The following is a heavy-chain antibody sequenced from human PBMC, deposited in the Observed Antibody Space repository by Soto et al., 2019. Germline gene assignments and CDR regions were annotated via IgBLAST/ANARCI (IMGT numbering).Heavy chain of an antibody. J-gene: IGHJ4*02. CDR2: IDGSGGGT. Sequence: EVQLLESGGGFVQPGGSQRLSCAASGFSFSRSDMNWVRQAPGKGLEWVSAIDGSGGGTYYADSVQGRFIISRDNSRNTLYLQMSRLRAEDTAVYYCATRFDWFVYWGRGTLVTVSS. CDR1: GFSFSRSD. D-gene: IGHD3-9*01. CDR3: ATRFDWFVY. V-gene: IGHV3-23*01.